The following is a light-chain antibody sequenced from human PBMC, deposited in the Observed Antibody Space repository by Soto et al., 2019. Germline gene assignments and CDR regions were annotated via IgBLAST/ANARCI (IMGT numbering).Light chain of an antibody. Sequence: QSVLTQPPSVSGAPGQRVTISCTGSSSNIGAGYDVHWYQRLPGTAPKVLIYGNNNRPSGVPDQFSGSKSGTSASLAITGLQAEDEADYYCQSYDSSLSGSYVFGTGTKVTVL. V-gene: IGLV1-40*01. CDR3: QSYDSSLSGSYV. CDR1: SSNIGAGYD. J-gene: IGLJ1*01. CDR2: GNN.